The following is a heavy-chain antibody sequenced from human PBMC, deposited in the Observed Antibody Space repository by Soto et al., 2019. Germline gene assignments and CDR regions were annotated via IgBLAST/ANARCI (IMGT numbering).Heavy chain of an antibody. Sequence: QVQLQESGPGLVKPSQTLSLTCTVSGGSISSGAYYWSWIRQHPGKGLEWIGYIYYSGTTYYNPSLKRRLDISVDRSKNQFSLKLSSVTAADTALYYCARGYDTSGYWGGLDFDYWGQGTLVTVSS. CDR1: GGSISSGAYY. CDR3: ARGYDTSGYWGGLDFDY. CDR2: IYYSGTT. V-gene: IGHV4-31*03. D-gene: IGHD3-22*01. J-gene: IGHJ4*02.